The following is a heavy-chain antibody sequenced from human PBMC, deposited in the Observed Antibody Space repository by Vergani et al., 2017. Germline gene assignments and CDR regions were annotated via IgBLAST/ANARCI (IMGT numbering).Heavy chain of an antibody. CDR1: GDSVISTDYH. CDR3: ASKRGACRAAYCHSYDF. D-gene: IGHD2-15*01. V-gene: IGHV4-39*01. CDR2: MDFSGGP. Sequence: QVQLQVSGPGLVKPSETLSLTCTVSGDSVISTDYHWGWIRQPPGKGRGWVGSMDFSGGPSYNPSLEGRISISFETPKNQFSLRLTSVTAADTAVYYCASKRGACRAAYCHSYDFWGPGTLVGVSS. J-gene: IGHJ4*02.